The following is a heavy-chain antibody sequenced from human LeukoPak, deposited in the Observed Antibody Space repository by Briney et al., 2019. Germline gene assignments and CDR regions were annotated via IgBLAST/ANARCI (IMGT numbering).Heavy chain of an antibody. CDR2: ISAYNGNT. D-gene: IGHD4-23*01. V-gene: IGHV1-18*01. J-gene: IGHJ4*02. CDR3: ARDPIYTVVTPPDY. Sequence: GASVKVSCKASGYTFTSYGISWVRQAPGQGLEWMRWISAYNGNTNYAQKLQGRVTMTTDTSTSTAYMELRSLRSDDTAVYYCARDPIYTVVTPPDYWGQGTLVTVSS. CDR1: GYTFTSYG.